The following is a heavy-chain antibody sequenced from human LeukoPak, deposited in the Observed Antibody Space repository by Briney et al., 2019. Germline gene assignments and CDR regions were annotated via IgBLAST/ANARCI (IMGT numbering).Heavy chain of an antibody. J-gene: IGHJ4*02. CDR1: GGSFSGYY. CDR3: ARGIAVAPFDY. Sequence: SETLSLTCAVYGGSFSGYYWSWIRQPPGKGLEWIGEINHSGSTNYNPSLKSRVTISVDTSKNQFSLKLSSVTAADTAVYYCARGIAVAPFDYWGQGTLVTVSS. D-gene: IGHD6-19*01. V-gene: IGHV4-34*01. CDR2: INHSGST.